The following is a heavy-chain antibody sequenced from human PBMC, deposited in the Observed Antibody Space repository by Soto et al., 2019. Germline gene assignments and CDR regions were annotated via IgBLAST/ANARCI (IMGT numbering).Heavy chain of an antibody. CDR3: ARYQWKPGAFDP. Sequence: SETLSLTCAVYGGSLSDYYWNWLRQPPGKGLEWIGEINHRGTTSYNPSLKSRVDISVDTAMTQFSLKLRSVTAADTAIYYCARYQWKPGAFDPLGPGTQVTVS. D-gene: IGHD1-20*01. J-gene: IGHJ5*02. CDR2: INHRGTT. CDR1: GGSLSDYY. V-gene: IGHV4-34*01.